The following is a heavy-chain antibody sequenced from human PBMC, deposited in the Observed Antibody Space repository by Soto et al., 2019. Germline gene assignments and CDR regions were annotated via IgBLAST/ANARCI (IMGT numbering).Heavy chain of an antibody. J-gene: IGHJ6*02. D-gene: IGHD1-7*01. V-gene: IGHV4-34*01. CDR1: GGSFSGYY. CDR2: INHSGST. CDR3: ARGPLGELDLPVLYDGMDV. Sequence: PSKTLSVTCAVYGGSFSGYYWSWIRQPPGKGLEWIGEINHSGSTNYNPSLKSRVTISVDTSKNQFSLKLSSVTAADTAVYYCARGPLGELDLPVLYDGMDVWGQGPTVT.